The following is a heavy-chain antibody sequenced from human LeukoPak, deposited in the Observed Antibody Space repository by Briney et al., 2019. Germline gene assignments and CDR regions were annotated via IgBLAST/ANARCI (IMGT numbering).Heavy chain of an antibody. Sequence: GGSLRLSCAASGFTFDDYGMSWVRQAPGKGLEWVSGINWNGGSTGYADSVKGRFTISRDNSKNKLYLQMNSLRAEDTAVYYCAKGGVVVAAIDPWGQGTLVTVSS. CDR2: INWNGGST. V-gene: IGHV3-20*04. J-gene: IGHJ5*02. D-gene: IGHD2-15*01. CDR1: GFTFDDYG. CDR3: AKGGVVVAAIDP.